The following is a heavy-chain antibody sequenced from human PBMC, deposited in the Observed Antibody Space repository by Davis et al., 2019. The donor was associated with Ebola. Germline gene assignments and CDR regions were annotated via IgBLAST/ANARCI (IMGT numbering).Heavy chain of an antibody. CDR2: IYYSGST. CDR3: ARLDTAMVRDYYYYYGMDV. Sequence: MPSETLSLTCTVSGGSISSSSYYWGWIRQPPGKGLEWIGSIYYSGSTNYNPSLKSRVTISVDTSKNQFSLKLSSVTAADTAVYYCARLDTAMVRDYYYYYGMDVWGQGTTVTVSS. J-gene: IGHJ6*02. V-gene: IGHV4-39*07. CDR1: GGSISSSSYY. D-gene: IGHD5-18*01.